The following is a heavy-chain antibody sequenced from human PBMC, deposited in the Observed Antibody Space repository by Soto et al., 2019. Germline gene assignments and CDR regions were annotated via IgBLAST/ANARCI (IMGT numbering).Heavy chain of an antibody. CDR1: GYTFSNYG. Sequence: ASVKVSCKTSGYTFSNYGITWVLQAHGQPLEWLGWISLYSDGTNYAQKFQGRVSMTTDTSTTTAYMELRSLRSDDTAVYYCARVVPGAEAWFGPWGQGTLVTVSS. D-gene: IGHD2-2*01. CDR3: ARVVPGAEAWFGP. V-gene: IGHV1-18*01. J-gene: IGHJ5*02. CDR2: ISLYSDGT.